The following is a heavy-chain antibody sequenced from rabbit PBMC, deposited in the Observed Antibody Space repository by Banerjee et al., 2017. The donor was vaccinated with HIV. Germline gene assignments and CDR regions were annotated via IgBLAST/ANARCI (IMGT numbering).Heavy chain of an antibody. CDR3: ARDGGRSVYTQYYFNL. J-gene: IGHJ4*01. CDR1: GFDFSSNV. D-gene: IGHD8-1*01. V-gene: IGHV1S47*01. Sequence: LTCTASGFDFSSNVMCWVRQAPGKRPEWIACIDNGDGSTYYANWVNGRFTISRSTSLNTVTLQMTSLTAADTATYFCARDGGRSVYTQYYFNLWGPGTLVTVS. CDR2: IDNGDGST.